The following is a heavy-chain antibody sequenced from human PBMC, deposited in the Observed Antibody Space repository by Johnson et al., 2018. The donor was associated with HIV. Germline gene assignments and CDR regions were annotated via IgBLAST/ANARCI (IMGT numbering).Heavy chain of an antibody. CDR1: GFTFGDSA. J-gene: IGHJ3*02. CDR2: LSYDGSNK. V-gene: IGHV3-30-3*01. CDR3: ARDNGWCGGDCYPTSDAFDI. D-gene: IGHD2-21*02. Sequence: QVPPVESGGGVVQSGRSLRLSCAASGFTFGDSAIHWVRQAPGKGLEWVAVLSYDGSNKYYVDSVRGRFTISRDNAKNSLYLQMNSLRAEDTAIYYCARDNGWCGGDCYPTSDAFDIWGQGTLVTVSS.